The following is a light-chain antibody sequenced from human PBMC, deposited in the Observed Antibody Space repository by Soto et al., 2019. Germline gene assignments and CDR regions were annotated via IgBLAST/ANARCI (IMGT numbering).Light chain of an antibody. V-gene: IGKV3-20*01. CDR2: GAS. CDR3: QQCGSSPWT. Sequence: EFVLTQSPGTLSLSPGERATLSCRASQSVSSSYLAWYQQKPGQAPRLLIYGASSRATGIPDRFSGGGSGTDFTLTISRLEPEDFAVYYCQQCGSSPWTFGQGTKVDIK. CDR1: QSVSSSY. J-gene: IGKJ1*01.